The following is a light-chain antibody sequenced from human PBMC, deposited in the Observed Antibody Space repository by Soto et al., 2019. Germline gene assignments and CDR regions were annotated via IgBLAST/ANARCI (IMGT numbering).Light chain of an antibody. CDR3: QGWDRSPGVV. CDR1: KLGDKY. Sequence: SYELTQPPSVSVSPGQTASITCSGDKLGDKYACWYQQKPGQSPVLVIYQDSKRPSGIPERFSGSNSGNRATLTISGTQAMDEADYYCQGWDRSPGVVFGGGTKVTVL. J-gene: IGLJ2*01. CDR2: QDS. V-gene: IGLV3-1*01.